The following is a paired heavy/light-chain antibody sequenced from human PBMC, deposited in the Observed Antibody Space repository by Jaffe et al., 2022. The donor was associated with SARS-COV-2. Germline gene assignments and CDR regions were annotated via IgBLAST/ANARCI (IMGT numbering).Light chain of an antibody. Sequence: EIVLTQSPATLSLSPGERATLSCAASQSVGSYLAWYQQKPGQAPRLLIYDASNRATGIPARFSGSGSGTDFTLTISSLEPEDFAVYYCQQRSNWPPPGTFGQGTKLEIK. CDR2: DAS. CDR1: QSVGSY. CDR3: QQRSNWPPPGT. J-gene: IGKJ2*01. V-gene: IGKV3-11*01.
Heavy chain of an antibody. Sequence: EVQLAETGGGLIQPGGSLRLSCAASGFIVSSNSMSWVRQASGRGLEWVSVIQSGGGTYYAGSVKGRFTISRDISKNMLYLQLNSLRAEDTAVYYCARDTRGTYGYFDYWGQGTLVTVSS. CDR3: ARDTRGTYGYFDY. CDR1: GFIVSSNS. D-gene: IGHD4-17*01. J-gene: IGHJ4*02. V-gene: IGHV3-53*02. CDR2: IQSGGGT.